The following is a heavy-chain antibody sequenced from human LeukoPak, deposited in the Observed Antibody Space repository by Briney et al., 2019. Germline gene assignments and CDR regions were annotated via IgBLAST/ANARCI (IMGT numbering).Heavy chain of an antibody. CDR2: IRSDGSNQ. CDR3: VKDGGSGSYYGFDY. CDR1: GFIFRTYG. V-gene: IGHV3-30*02. Sequence: GGSLRLSCAASGFIFRTYGMHWVRQAPGKGLEWVAFIRSDGSNQYYADSVKGRFTFSRDNSKNTLYLQMSSLGADDTAVYYCVKDGGSGSYYGFDYWGQGTLVTVSS. D-gene: IGHD3-22*01. J-gene: IGHJ4*02.